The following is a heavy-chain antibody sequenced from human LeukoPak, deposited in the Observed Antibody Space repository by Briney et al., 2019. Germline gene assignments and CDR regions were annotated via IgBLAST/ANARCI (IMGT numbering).Heavy chain of an antibody. Sequence: GASVKVSCKASGYTFTGYYMHWVRQAPGQGLEWMGWINPNSGGTNYAQKFQGRVTMTRDTSISTAYMELSRLRSDDTAVYYCARDRRAYYYGSGSQPGFDYWGQGTLVTVSS. J-gene: IGHJ4*02. V-gene: IGHV1-2*02. CDR3: ARDRRAYYYGSGSQPGFDY. D-gene: IGHD3-10*01. CDR2: INPNSGGT. CDR1: GYTFTGYY.